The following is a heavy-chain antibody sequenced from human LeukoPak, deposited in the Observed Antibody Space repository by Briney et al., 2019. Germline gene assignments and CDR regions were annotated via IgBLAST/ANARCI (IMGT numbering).Heavy chain of an antibody. Sequence: GASVKVSCKASGYTFTGYYMHWVRQAPGQGLEWMGWINPNSGGTNYAQKFQGRVTMTRDTSISTAYMELSRLRSDDTAVYYCARQLYSSGWYDAPPLDYWGQGTLVTVSS. CDR3: ARQLYSSGWYDAPPLDY. CDR1: GYTFTGYY. CDR2: INPNSGGT. D-gene: IGHD6-19*01. J-gene: IGHJ4*02. V-gene: IGHV1-2*02.